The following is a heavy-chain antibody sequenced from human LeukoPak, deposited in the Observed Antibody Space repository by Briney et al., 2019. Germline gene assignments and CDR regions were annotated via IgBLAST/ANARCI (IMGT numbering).Heavy chain of an antibody. V-gene: IGHV3-21*01. CDR1: GFTFSSYS. Sequence: GRPLRLSCAASGFTFSSYSMNWVRQAPGKGLEWVSSISSSSSYIYYADSVKGRFTISRDNAKNSLYLQMNSLRAEDTAVYYCASEGEYSSDLSDYWGQGTLVTVSS. J-gene: IGHJ4*02. CDR3: ASEGEYSSDLSDY. D-gene: IGHD6-19*01. CDR2: ISSSSSYI.